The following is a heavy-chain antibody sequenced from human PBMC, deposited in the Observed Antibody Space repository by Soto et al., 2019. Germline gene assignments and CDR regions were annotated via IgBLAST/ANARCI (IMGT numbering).Heavy chain of an antibody. J-gene: IGHJ6*02. CDR1: GYTFTGYY. Sequence: ASVKVSCKASGYTFTGYYMHWVRQAPGQGLEWMGWINPNSGGTNYAQKFQGRVTMTRDTSISTAYMELSRLRSDDTAVYYCARLGGLSGSGSYVYYYYGMDVWGQGTTVTVSS. D-gene: IGHD3-10*01. CDR3: ARLGGLSGSGSYVYYYYGMDV. CDR2: INPNSGGT. V-gene: IGHV1-2*02.